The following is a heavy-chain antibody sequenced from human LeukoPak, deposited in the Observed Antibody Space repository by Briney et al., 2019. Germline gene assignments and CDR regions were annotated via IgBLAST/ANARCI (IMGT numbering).Heavy chain of an antibody. D-gene: IGHD3-9*01. V-gene: IGHV3-23*01. J-gene: IGHJ4*02. CDR2: ISGSGGST. CDR3: AKDFGIGLRYIDWNY. Sequence: GGSLRLSCAASGVTFSSYAMSWVRQAPGKGLEWVSAISGSGGSTYYADSVKGRFTISRDNSKNTLYLQMNRLRAEDTAVYYCAKDFGIGLRYIDWNYWGQGTLVTVSS. CDR1: GVTFSSYA.